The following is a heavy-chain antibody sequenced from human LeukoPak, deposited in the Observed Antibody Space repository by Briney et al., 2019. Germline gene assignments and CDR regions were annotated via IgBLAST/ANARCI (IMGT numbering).Heavy chain of an antibody. Sequence: GGSLRLSCAASGFTFSSYSMNWVRQAPGKGLGWVSSISSSSSYIYYADSVKGRFTISRDNAKNSLYLQMNSLRAEDTAVYYCARDSSDFWSGSRPMDYWGQGTLVTVSS. CDR3: ARDSSDFWSGSRPMDY. CDR2: ISSSSSYI. V-gene: IGHV3-21*01. D-gene: IGHD3-3*01. CDR1: GFTFSSYS. J-gene: IGHJ4*02.